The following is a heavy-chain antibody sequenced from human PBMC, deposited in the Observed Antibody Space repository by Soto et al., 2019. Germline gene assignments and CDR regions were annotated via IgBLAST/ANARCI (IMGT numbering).Heavy chain of an antibody. J-gene: IGHJ6*02. CDR2: INVYNGNT. Sequence: QVQLVQSGAEVKKPGASVKVSCKASGYTFTNYGINWVRQAPGQGLEWMGWINVYNGNTNYAQSLQGRVTMTTDTATNTAYMELRSVRSDDTAVYYGARAPIIVAVSSDYGMDVWGQGTTVTVSS. V-gene: IGHV1-18*01. CDR1: GYTFTNYG. D-gene: IGHD2-15*01. CDR3: ARAPIIVAVSSDYGMDV.